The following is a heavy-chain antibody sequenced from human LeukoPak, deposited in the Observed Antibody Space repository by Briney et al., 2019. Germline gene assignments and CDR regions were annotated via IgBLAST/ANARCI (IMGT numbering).Heavy chain of an antibody. CDR3: ARGIGFPYYYDSSGYPNWFDP. CDR2: ISGSGGST. V-gene: IGHV3-23*01. CDR1: GFTFSSYA. D-gene: IGHD3-22*01. Sequence: GGTLRLSCAASGFTFSSYAMTWIRQAPGKGLEWVSSISGSGGSTYYADSVKGRFTISRDNAKNSLYLQMNSLRAEDTAVYYCARGIGFPYYYDSSGYPNWFDPWGQGTLVTVSS. J-gene: IGHJ5*02.